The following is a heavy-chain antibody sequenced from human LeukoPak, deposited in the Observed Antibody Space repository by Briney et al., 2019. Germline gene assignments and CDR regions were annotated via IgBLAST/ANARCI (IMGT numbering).Heavy chain of an antibody. D-gene: IGHD4-17*01. J-gene: IGHJ3*02. CDR1: GLTFSSYS. Sequence: GGSLRLSCAASGLTFSSYSMNWVRQAPGKGLEWVSSISSSSSYIYYADSVKGRFTISRDNAKNSLYLQMNSLRAEDTAVYYCATVRLRRAFDIWGQGTMVTVSS. CDR2: ISSSSSYI. CDR3: ATVRLRRAFDI. V-gene: IGHV3-21*01.